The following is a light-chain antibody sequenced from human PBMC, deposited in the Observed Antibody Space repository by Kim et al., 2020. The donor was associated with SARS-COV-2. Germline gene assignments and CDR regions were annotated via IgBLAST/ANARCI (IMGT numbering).Light chain of an antibody. CDR2: DVS. J-gene: IGLJ1*01. Sequence: GQSIPIACTETVSDIGAFNYVSWFQHPPGKAPKLMIYDVSQRPSGISNRFSGSTSGNTASLTISGLQAEDEADYYCSSYTTANTRVFGTGTKVTVL. CDR3: SSYTTANTRV. V-gene: IGLV2-14*03. CDR1: VSDIGAFNY.